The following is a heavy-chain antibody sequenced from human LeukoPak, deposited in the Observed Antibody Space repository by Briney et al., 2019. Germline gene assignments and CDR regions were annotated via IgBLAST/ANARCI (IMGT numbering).Heavy chain of an antibody. V-gene: IGHV4-39*07. D-gene: IGHD3-22*01. CDR3: ARDQAAYYDRSGYHYSSTAAAFDI. CDR2: IYHSGST. Sequence: SETLSLTCTVSGGSISSSSYYWGWIRQPPGKGLEWIGSIYHSGSTYFHPSLKSRVTISVDTSKNQFSLKLSSVTAADTAVYYCARDQAAYYDRSGYHYSSTAAAFDIWGQGTVVTVSS. CDR1: GGSISSSSYY. J-gene: IGHJ3*02.